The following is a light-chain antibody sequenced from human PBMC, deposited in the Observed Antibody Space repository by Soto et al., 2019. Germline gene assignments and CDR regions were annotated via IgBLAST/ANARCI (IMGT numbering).Light chain of an antibody. CDR1: SSNIGSNT. CDR3: ATWEDSLNGYV. Sequence: QSVLTQPPSASGTPGQRVTISCSVSSSNIGSNTVNWYQQLPGTAPKLLFYSNNQRPSGVPDRFSGSKSGTSASLAISGLKSEDEADYYCATWEDSLNGYVFGTGTKLTVL. J-gene: IGLJ1*01. CDR2: SNN. V-gene: IGLV1-44*01.